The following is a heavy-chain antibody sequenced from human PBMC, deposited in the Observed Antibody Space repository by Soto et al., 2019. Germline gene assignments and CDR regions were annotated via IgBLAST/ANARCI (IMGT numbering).Heavy chain of an antibody. J-gene: IGHJ4*02. CDR3: ARDRMDYYDSSGGFDY. D-gene: IGHD3-22*01. V-gene: IGHV4-61*01. CDR2: IYYSGST. CDR1: GGSVSSGSYY. Sequence: QVQLQESGPGLVKPSETLSLTCTVSGGSVSSGSYYWSWIRQPPGKGLEWIGYIYYSGSTNYNPSLTSRVTISVDTSKNQFSLKLSSVTAADTAVYYCARDRMDYYDSSGGFDYWGQGTLVTVSS.